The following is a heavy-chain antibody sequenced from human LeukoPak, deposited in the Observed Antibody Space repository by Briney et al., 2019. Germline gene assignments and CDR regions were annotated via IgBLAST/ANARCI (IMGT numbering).Heavy chain of an antibody. D-gene: IGHD3-10*01. Sequence: SETLSLTCTVSGGSISSYYWSWLPQPPGKGLEGVGYIYYSGSTNYNPSLKSRVTISVDTSKNQFSLKLSSVTAADTAVYYCASQLWSGDYYYYMDVWGKGTTVTVSS. CDR2: IYYSGST. J-gene: IGHJ6*03. CDR3: ASQLWSGDYYYYMDV. V-gene: IGHV4-59*08. CDR1: GGSISSYY.